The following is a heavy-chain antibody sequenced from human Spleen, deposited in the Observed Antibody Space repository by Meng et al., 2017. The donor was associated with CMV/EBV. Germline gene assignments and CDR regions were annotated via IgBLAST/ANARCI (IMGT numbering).Heavy chain of an antibody. CDR1: GFTFNSFA. Sequence: GGSLRLSCAASGFTFNSFAMHWVRQIPGKGLEWLAVVSNDGSISFYADFMKGRFTISRDNSKNTLYLEMKSLRGDDKAVYLCAKSKAGHFFYYGMDVWGQGTTVTVSS. CDR3: AKSKAGHFFYYGMDV. V-gene: IGHV3-30*04. CDR2: VSNDGSIS. J-gene: IGHJ6*02.